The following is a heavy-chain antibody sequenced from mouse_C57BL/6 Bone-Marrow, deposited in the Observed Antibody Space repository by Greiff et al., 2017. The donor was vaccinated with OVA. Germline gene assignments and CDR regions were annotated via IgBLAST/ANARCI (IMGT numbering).Heavy chain of an antibody. CDR3: DRPLDYCVSSDCYFHF. J-gene: IGHJ1*03. CDR1: GYTFTDYY. CDR2: IYPSNGGT. V-gene: IGHV1-26*01. D-gene: IGHD1-1*01. Sequence: EVQLQQSGPELVKPGASVKISCKASGYTFTDYYMNWVKQRPGQSLEWIGDIYPSNGGTSYNEKFKGKATLTVDKSSSTAYMELRSLTSEDSAVYYYDRPLDYCVSSDCYFHFWGTGTTATVSS.